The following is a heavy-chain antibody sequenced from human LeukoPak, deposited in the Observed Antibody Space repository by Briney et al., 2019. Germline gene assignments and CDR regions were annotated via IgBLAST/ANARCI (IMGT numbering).Heavy chain of an antibody. CDR2: VSTYNGNT. Sequence: ASVKVSCKASGYTFTSSGICWVRQAPGQGLEWMGWVSTYNGNTNYAQKFQGRVTMTTDTSTSTAYMELRRLRSDDTAVYYCARDAPQWRNAFDFWGRGTMVTASS. D-gene: IGHD6-19*01. V-gene: IGHV1-18*01. CDR1: GYTFTSSG. J-gene: IGHJ3*01. CDR3: ARDAPQWRNAFDF.